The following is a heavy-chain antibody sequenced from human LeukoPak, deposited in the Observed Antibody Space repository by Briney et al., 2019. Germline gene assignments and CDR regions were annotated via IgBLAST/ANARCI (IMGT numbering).Heavy chain of an antibody. V-gene: IGHV4-34*01. CDR2: INHSGST. J-gene: IGHJ2*01. CDR3: ARGRGSGWYPLFGYFDL. CDR1: GGSFSGYY. D-gene: IGHD6-19*01. Sequence: SETLSLTCAVYGGSFSGYYWSWIRQPPGKGLEWIGEINHSGSTNYNPSLKSQVTISVDTSKNQFSLKLSSVTAADTAVYYCARGRGSGWYPLFGYFDLWGRGTLVTVSS.